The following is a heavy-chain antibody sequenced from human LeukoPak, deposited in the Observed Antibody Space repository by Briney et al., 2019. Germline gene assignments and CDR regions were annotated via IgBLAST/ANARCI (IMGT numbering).Heavy chain of an antibody. CDR3: ARNFGGSYYYYYGMDV. V-gene: IGHV3-30-3*01. D-gene: IGHD1-26*01. CDR2: ISYDGSNK. J-gene: IGHJ6*02. Sequence: GRSLRLSCAASGFTFSSYAMHWVRQAPGKGLEWVAVISYDGSNKYYADSVKGRFTISRDNSKNTLYLQMNSLRAEDTAVYYCARNFGGSYYYYYGMDVWGQGTTVTVSS. CDR1: GFTFSSYA.